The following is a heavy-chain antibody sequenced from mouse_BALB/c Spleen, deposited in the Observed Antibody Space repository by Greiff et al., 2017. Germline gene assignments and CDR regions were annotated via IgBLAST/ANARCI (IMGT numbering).Heavy chain of an antibody. CDR3: ARERGNRWIQGYFDY. Sequence: EVKLLESGPGLVKPSQSLSLTCSVTGYSITSGYYWNWIRQFPGNKLEWMGYISYDGSNNYNPSLKNRISITRDTSKNQFFLKLNSVTTEDTATYYCARERGNRWIQGYFDYWGQGTTLTVSS. V-gene: IGHV3-6*02. D-gene: IGHD2-3*01. J-gene: IGHJ2*01. CDR1: GYSITSGYY. CDR2: ISYDGSN.